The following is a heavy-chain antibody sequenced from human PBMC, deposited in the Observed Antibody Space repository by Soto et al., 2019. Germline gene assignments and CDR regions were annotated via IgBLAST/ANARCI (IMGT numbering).Heavy chain of an antibody. CDR1: GFTFSSYT. CDR3: AKMGYSGYDPRPLNYYYYGMDV. CDR2: ISGSVGST. V-gene: IGHV3-23*01. Sequence: EVQLLESGGGLVQPGGSLRLSCAASGFTFSSYTMSWVRQAPGQGLEWVSAISGSVGSTYYADSVKGRFTISRDNSKNTVYLQMSSLRAEDTAVYYCAKMGYSGYDPRPLNYYYYGMDVWGQGTTVTVSS. D-gene: IGHD5-12*01. J-gene: IGHJ6*02.